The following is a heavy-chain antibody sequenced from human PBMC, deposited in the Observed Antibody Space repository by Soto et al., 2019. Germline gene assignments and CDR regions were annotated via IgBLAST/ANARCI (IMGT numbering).Heavy chain of an antibody. CDR2: VYPGDTDT. CDR1: GYDFTSYW. D-gene: IGHD4-4*01. V-gene: IGHV5-51*01. Sequence: PGESLKISCKASGYDFTSYWIGWVRQMPGKGLELMGIVYPGDTDTKYSPSFQGQVTISGDKSITTTYLQWNSLKASDTAMYYCARHGSWANYHPLAVWGQGAMVTVSS. J-gene: IGHJ3*01. CDR3: ARHGSWANYHPLAV.